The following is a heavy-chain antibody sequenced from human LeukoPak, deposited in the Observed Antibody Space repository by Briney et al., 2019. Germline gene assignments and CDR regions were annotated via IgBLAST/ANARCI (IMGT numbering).Heavy chain of an antibody. J-gene: IGHJ4*02. CDR1: GFTFSSYE. Sequence: PGGSLRLSCAASGFTFSSYEMNWVRQAPGKGLEWVSYISSSGSPIYYADSVKGRFTISRDNAKNSLDLQMNSLRVEDTAIYYCARVRGRSTWYGGGLDCWGQGTLVTVSS. CDR2: ISSSGSPI. D-gene: IGHD2-15*01. V-gene: IGHV3-48*03. CDR3: ARVRGRSTWYGGGLDC.